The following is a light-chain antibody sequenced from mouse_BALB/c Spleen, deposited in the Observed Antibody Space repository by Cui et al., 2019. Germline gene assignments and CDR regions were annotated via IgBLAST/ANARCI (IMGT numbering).Light chain of an antibody. CDR1: SSINSNY. Sequence: QIIITQSSAIMYASMGERITITCTASSSINSNYLHWYQQKPGFSPKLLIYSTSNLASGVPARFSGSGSGTSYSLTISNMEAEDVATYYCHQYHRFPLTFGSGTKLEIK. V-gene: IGKV4-74*01. J-gene: IGKJ4*01. CDR2: STS. CDR3: HQYHRFPLT.